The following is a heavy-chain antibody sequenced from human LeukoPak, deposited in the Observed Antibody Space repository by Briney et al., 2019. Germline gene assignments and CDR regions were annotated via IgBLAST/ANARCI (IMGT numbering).Heavy chain of an antibody. V-gene: IGHV3-9*01. D-gene: IGHD3-22*01. J-gene: IGHJ5*02. CDR3: ANGGTYSSGP. CDR2: INWNSGSI. Sequence: PGRSLRLSCAASGFTFDDYAMHWVRQAPGKGLEWVSGINWNSGSIDYADSVKGRFTISRDNAKNSLFLQINSLRAEDTAVYYCANGGTYSSGPWGQGTLVTVSS. CDR1: GFTFDDYA.